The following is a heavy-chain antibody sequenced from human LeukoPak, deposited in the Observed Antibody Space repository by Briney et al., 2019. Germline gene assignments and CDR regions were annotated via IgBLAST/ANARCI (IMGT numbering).Heavy chain of an antibody. Sequence: GGSLRLSCAASGFTFSSYSMNWVRQAPGKGLEWVSYISSSSSTIYYADSVKGRFTISRDNAKNSLYLQMNSLRAEDTAVYYCARERMVYYYDSSGYEYWGQGTLVTVSS. J-gene: IGHJ4*02. CDR3: ARERMVYYYDSSGYEY. CDR1: GFTFSSYS. V-gene: IGHV3-48*04. D-gene: IGHD3-22*01. CDR2: ISSSSSTI.